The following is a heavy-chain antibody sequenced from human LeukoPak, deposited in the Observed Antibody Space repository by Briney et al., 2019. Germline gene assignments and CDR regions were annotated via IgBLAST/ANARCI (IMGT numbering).Heavy chain of an antibody. CDR3: AKVPYSSSWLVFDY. J-gene: IGHJ4*02. CDR1: GFTFDDYA. D-gene: IGHD6-13*01. V-gene: IGHV3-23*01. Sequence: GGSLRLSCAASGFTFDDYAMHWVRQAPGKGLEWVSAISGSGGSTYYADSVKGRFTISRDNSKNTLYLQMNSLRAEDTAVYYCAKVPYSSSWLVFDYWGQGTLVTVSS. CDR2: ISGSGGST.